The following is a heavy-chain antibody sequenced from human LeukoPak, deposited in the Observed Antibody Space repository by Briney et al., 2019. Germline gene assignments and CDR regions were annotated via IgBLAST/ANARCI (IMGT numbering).Heavy chain of an antibody. V-gene: IGHV4-59*12. CDR1: GGSISGYY. CDR3: GRDQGPTDY. J-gene: IGHJ4*02. Sequence: PSETLSLICTVSGGSISGYYWSWIRQPPGKGLEWIGYIYYSGSTYYNPSLKSRVIISVDTSKNQFTLKLSSVTAADTAVYYCGRDQGPTDYWGQGTLVTVSS. CDR2: IYYSGST.